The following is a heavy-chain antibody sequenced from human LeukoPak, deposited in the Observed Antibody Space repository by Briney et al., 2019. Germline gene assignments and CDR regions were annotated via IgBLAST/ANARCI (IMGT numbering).Heavy chain of an antibody. Sequence: ASVKVSCEASGYTFTGYYMHWVRQAPGQGLEWMGWINPNSGGTNYAQKFQGRVTMTRDTSISTAYMELSRLRSDDTAVYYCARAKILTGYYVAAADTWGQGTLVTVSS. J-gene: IGHJ5*02. V-gene: IGHV1-2*02. D-gene: IGHD3-9*01. CDR3: ARAKILTGYYVAAADT. CDR2: INPNSGGT. CDR1: GYTFTGYY.